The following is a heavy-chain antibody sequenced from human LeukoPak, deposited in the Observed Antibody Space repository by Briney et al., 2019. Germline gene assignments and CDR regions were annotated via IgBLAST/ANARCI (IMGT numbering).Heavy chain of an antibody. Sequence: PGGSLRLSCAASGFTFDDYAMHWVRQAPGKGLEWVSGISWNSGSIGYADSVKGRFTISRDNAKNSLYLQMNSLRAEDTALYYCAKDPAAAGTFGFDYWGQGTLVTVSS. V-gene: IGHV3-9*01. CDR2: ISWNSGSI. CDR1: GFTFDDYA. CDR3: AKDPAAAGTFGFDY. D-gene: IGHD6-13*01. J-gene: IGHJ4*02.